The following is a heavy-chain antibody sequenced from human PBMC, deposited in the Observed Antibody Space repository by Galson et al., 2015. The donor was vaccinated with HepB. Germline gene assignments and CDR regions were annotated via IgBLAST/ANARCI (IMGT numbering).Heavy chain of an antibody. V-gene: IGHV1-46*01. CDR1: GYTFTSYY. J-gene: IGHJ6*03. D-gene: IGHD1-1*01. CDR3: ARGTPGPRYMRAYYYYYMDV. CDR2: INPSGGST. Sequence: SVKVSCKASGYTFTSYYMHWVRQAPGQGLEWMGIINPSGGSTSYAQKFQGRVTMTRDTSTSTVYMELSSLRSEDTAVYYCARGTPGPRYMRAYYYYYMDVWGKGTAVTVSS.